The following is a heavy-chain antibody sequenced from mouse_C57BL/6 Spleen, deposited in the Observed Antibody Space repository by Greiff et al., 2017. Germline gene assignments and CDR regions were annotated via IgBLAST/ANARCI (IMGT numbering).Heavy chain of an antibody. D-gene: IGHD2-3*01. CDR3: ATQIYDGYDHAMDY. CDR1: GYTFTSYW. CDR2: IDPSDSET. Sequence: QVQLKQPGAELVRPGSSVKLSCKASGYTFTSYWMHWVKQRPIQGLEWIGNIDPSDSETHYNQKFKDKATLTVDKSSSTAYMQLSSLTSEDSAVYYGATQIYDGYDHAMDYWGQGTSVTVSS. V-gene: IGHV1-52*01. J-gene: IGHJ4*01.